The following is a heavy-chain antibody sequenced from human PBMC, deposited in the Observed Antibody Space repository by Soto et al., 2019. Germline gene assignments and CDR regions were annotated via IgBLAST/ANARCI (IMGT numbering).Heavy chain of an antibody. CDR3: ARSSGTYSDFDY. CDR1: GYSFTAYC. V-gene: IGHV1-2*02. CDR2: INPNSGGT. D-gene: IGHD1-26*01. J-gene: IGHJ4*01. Sequence: QVHLVQSGAEVKKSGASVKVSCEASGYSFTAYCVHWVRQAPGQGLEWMGWINPNSGGTNYAQRFQGRVAMTTDTSTNSAYMVLNSLKSDDTALYFCARSSGTYSDFDYWGQGTQVTVSS.